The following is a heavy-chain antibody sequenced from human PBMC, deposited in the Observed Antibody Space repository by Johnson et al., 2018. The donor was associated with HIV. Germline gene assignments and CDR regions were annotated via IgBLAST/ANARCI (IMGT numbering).Heavy chain of an antibody. V-gene: IGHV3-15*01. J-gene: IGHJ3*02. Sequence: EVQLVESGGGLVQPGGSLKLSCAASGFTFSGSDMHWVRQASGKGLEWVGRIKSKTDGGTTDYAAPVKGRFTISRDDSKNTLYLQMNSLKTEDTAVYYCTTDRGGSSDAFDIWGQGTKVTVSS. CDR2: IKSKTDGGTT. CDR1: GFTFSGSD. D-gene: IGHD3-10*01. CDR3: TTDRGGSSDAFDI.